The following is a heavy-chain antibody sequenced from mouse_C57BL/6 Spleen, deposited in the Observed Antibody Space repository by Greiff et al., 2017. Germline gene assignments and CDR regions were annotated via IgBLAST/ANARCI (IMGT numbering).Heavy chain of an antibody. J-gene: IGHJ2*01. CDR3: ASWDEDY. V-gene: IGHV14-2*01. D-gene: IGHD4-1*01. Sequence: VQLQQSGAELVKPGASVTLSCTASGFNITDYYMHWVKQRTEQGLEWIGRIEPEDGETKYAPKFQGKATITADTSSNTAYLQLSSQTSEDTAVYYCASWDEDYWGQGTTLTVSS. CDR1: GFNITDYY. CDR2: IEPEDGET.